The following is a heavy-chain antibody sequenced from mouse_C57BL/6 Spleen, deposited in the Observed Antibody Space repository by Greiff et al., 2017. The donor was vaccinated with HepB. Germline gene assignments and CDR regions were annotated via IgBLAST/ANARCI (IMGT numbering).Heavy chain of an antibody. CDR3: ARMARTIN. J-gene: IGHJ2*01. CDR1: GFTFSSYG. CDR2: INSNGGST. V-gene: IGHV5-6-3*01. Sequence: DVMLVESGGGLVQPGGSLKLSCAASGFTFSSYGMSWVRPTPDKRLELVATINSNGGSTYYPDSVKGRFTISRANAKNTLYLQMSSLKSEDTAMYYCARMARTINWGQGTTLTVSS.